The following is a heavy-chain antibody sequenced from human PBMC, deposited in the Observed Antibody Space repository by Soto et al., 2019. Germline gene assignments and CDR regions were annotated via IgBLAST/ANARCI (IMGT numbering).Heavy chain of an antibody. CDR1: GYAFTTYG. V-gene: IGHV1-18*01. CDR2: ISAHNGNT. Sequence: QVHLVQSGAEVKKRGASVKVSCKGSGYAFTTYGITWVRQAPGQGLEWMGWISAHNGNTNYAQKLQGRVTVTRDTSTSTAYMELRSLRSADTAVYYCARGRYGDYWGQGALVTVSS. CDR3: ARGRYGDY. J-gene: IGHJ4*02. D-gene: IGHD1-1*01.